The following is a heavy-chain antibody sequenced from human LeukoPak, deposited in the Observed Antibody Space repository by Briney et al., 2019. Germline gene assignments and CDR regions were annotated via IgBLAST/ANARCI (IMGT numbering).Heavy chain of an antibody. CDR2: IYSGGST. CDR1: GGSITSGSYY. CDR3: ARDLWSKFHYCSSTSCYMGHNYYYYGMDV. V-gene: IGHV4-39*07. J-gene: IGHJ6*02. D-gene: IGHD2-2*02. Sequence: PSETLSLTCTVSGGSITSGSYYWAWIRQPPGKGLEWIGSIYSGGSTYYHPSLKSRVTISVDTSKNQFSLKLSSVTAADTAVYYCARDLWSKFHYCSSTSCYMGHNYYYYGMDVWGQGTTVTVSS.